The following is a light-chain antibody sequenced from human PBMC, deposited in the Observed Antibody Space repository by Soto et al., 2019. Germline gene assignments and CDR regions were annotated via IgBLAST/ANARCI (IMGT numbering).Light chain of an antibody. V-gene: IGKV1-8*01. CDR1: QDISRY. CDR2: GAT. CDR3: QRYYGYPLT. Sequence: AIRMTQSPSSFSASTGDRVTITCRASQDISRYLAWYQQKPGKAPKLLIYGATTLQSGVPSRFSGSGSGTDLTLTISCLQSEDVASYYCQRYYGYPLTFGGGTNVEI. J-gene: IGKJ4*01.